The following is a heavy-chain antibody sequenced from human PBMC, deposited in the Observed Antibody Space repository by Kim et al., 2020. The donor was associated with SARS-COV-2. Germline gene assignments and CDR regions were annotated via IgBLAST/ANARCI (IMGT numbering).Heavy chain of an antibody. V-gene: IGHV3-7*03. CDR3: AEGKGWYWDY. CDR1: GFTFSSYW. Sequence: GGSLRLSCAASGFTFSSYWMTWVRQAPGKGLEWVANIKHDGSEKYYVDSVKGRFTISGDNAKNSLYLQRNSLRADDTAVYYCAEGKGWYWDYWGQGTLVTVSS. J-gene: IGHJ4*02. CDR2: IKHDGSEK. D-gene: IGHD2-8*02.